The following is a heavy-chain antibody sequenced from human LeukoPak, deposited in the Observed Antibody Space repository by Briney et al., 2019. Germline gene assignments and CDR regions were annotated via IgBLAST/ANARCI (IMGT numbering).Heavy chain of an antibody. Sequence: KPSETLSLTCTVSGGSISSYCWSCIRQPAGKGLEWIGRICTSGSTDYNPSLKSRVTMSVDTSKNQFSLKLSSVTAADTAVYYCAEGGQWLRVWGQGTLVTVSS. CDR1: GGSISSYC. V-gene: IGHV4-4*07. D-gene: IGHD6-19*01. J-gene: IGHJ4*02. CDR2: ICTSGST. CDR3: AEGGQWLRV.